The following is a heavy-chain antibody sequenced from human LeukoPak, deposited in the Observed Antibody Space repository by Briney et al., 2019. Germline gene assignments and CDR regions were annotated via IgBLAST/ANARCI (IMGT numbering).Heavy chain of an antibody. Sequence: SETLSLTCAVSGGSISSGGYSWSWIRQPPGKGLEWIGYIYHSGTTYYNPSLKSRVTISVDRSKNQFSLKLSSVTAADTAVYYCARAAEGDYYYDSSGYYPYYFDYWGQGTLVTVSS. V-gene: IGHV4-30-2*01. CDR2: IYHSGTT. J-gene: IGHJ4*02. CDR1: GGSISSGGYS. D-gene: IGHD3-22*01. CDR3: ARAAEGDYYYDSSGYYPYYFDY.